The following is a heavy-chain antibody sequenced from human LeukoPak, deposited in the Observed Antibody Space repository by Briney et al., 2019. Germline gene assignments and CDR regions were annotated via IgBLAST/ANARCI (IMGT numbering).Heavy chain of an antibody. Sequence: GGSLRLSCAASGFTFSSYGMHWVRQAPGKGLEWVAVISYDGSNKYYADSVKGRFTISRDNSKNTLYLQMNSLRAEDTAVYYCANWAGGSGSYEAGYWSQGTLVTVSS. V-gene: IGHV3-30*18. CDR1: GFTFSSYG. J-gene: IGHJ4*02. CDR3: ANWAGGSGSYEAGY. D-gene: IGHD3-10*01. CDR2: ISYDGSNK.